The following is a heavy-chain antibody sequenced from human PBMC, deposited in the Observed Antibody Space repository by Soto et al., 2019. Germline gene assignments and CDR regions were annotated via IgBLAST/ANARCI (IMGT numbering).Heavy chain of an antibody. CDR3: ARQGFNYYDSSGHYLYYFDY. CDR1: GYSFTSYW. V-gene: IGHV5-51*01. CDR2: IYPGDSAT. D-gene: IGHD3-22*01. Sequence: PGESLKISCKGSGYSFTSYWIGWVRQMPGKGLEWMGIIYPGDSATRYSPSFQGQVTSTADKSISTAYLQWSSLKASDTAMYYCARQGFNYYDSSGHYLYYFDYWGQGTLVTVSS. J-gene: IGHJ4*02.